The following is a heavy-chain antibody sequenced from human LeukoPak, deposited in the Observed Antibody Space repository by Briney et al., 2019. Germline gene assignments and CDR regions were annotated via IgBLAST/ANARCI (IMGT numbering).Heavy chain of an antibody. Sequence: PGESLKISCKGSGYSFKSYWIGWVRQMPGKGLEWMGIIYPGDSDTRYSPSFQGQVTISADKSISTAYLQWSSLKASDTAMYYCARHRVVGAIASDAFHIWGQGTMVTVSS. V-gene: IGHV5-51*01. CDR3: ARHRVVGAIASDAFHI. CDR1: GYSFKSYW. J-gene: IGHJ3*02. CDR2: IYPGDSDT. D-gene: IGHD1-26*01.